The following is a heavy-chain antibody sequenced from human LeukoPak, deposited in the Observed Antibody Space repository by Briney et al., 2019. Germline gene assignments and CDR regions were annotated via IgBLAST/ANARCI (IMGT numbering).Heavy chain of an antibody. D-gene: IGHD6-19*01. CDR3: ARPGSSGWYNPYDAFDI. Sequence: GGSLRLSCAASGFTFSSYEMNWVRQAPGKGLEWVSYISSSGSTIYYADSVKGRFTISRDNAKNSLYLQMNSLRAEDTAVYYCARPGSSGWYNPYDAFDIWGQGTMVTVSS. CDR1: GFTFSSYE. V-gene: IGHV3-48*03. J-gene: IGHJ3*02. CDR2: ISSSGSTI.